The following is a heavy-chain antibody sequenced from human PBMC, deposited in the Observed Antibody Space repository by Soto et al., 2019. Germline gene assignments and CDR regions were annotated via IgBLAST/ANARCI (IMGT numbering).Heavy chain of an antibody. CDR3: ARDPSEGRVGNWFES. CDR2: ISSSTSYV. Sequence: FLRLSCPASGFTFSRYGMNWLRQAPGKGLEWVASISSSTSYVYYAGSVKGRFSISRDNAKNILYLEMYALRIEDTAVYYCARDPSEGRVGNWFESWGQGTLVTVSS. D-gene: IGHD2-2*01. J-gene: IGHJ5*01. V-gene: IGHV3-21*06. CDR1: GFTFSRYG.